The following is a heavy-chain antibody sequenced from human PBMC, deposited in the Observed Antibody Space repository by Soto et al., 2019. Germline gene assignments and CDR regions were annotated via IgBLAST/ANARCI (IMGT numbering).Heavy chain of an antibody. J-gene: IGHJ4*02. CDR3: ARGPGWELLLYYFDY. D-gene: IGHD1-26*01. Sequence: GGSLRLSCAASGFTFSSYGMHWVRQAPGKGLEWVAVIWYDGSNKYYADSVKGRFTISRDNSKNTLYLQMNSLRAEDTAVYYCARGPGWELLLYYFDYWGQGTLVTVSS. V-gene: IGHV3-33*01. CDR1: GFTFSSYG. CDR2: IWYDGSNK.